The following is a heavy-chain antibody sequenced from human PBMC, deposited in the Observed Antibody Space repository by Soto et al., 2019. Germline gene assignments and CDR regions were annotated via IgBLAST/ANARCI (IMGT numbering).Heavy chain of an antibody. CDR2: IIPIFGTA. D-gene: IGHD3-10*01. J-gene: IGHJ5*02. Sequence: SVKVSCKASGGTFSSYAISWVRQAPGQGLEWMEGIIPIFGTANYAQKFQGRVTITADESTSTAYMELSSLRSEDTAVYYCAREGYGSGSYYVAWFDPWGQGTLVTVSS. CDR3: AREGYGSGSYYVAWFDP. V-gene: IGHV1-69*13. CDR1: GGTFSSYA.